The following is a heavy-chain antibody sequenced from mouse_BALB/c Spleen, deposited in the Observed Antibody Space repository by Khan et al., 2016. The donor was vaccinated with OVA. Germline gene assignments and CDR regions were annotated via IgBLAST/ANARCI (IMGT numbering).Heavy chain of an antibody. D-gene: IGHD1-2*01. CDR1: GYSITSGYG. CDR3: ARTARIKY. Sequence: EVKLLESGPGLVKPSQSLSLTCTVTGYSITSGYGWNWIRQFPGNKLEWMGYISYSGSTNYNPSLKSRISITRDTSKNQFFLQLNYVTTEDTATYYCARTARIKYWGQGTTRTGSS. V-gene: IGHV3-2*02. CDR2: ISYSGST. J-gene: IGHJ2*01.